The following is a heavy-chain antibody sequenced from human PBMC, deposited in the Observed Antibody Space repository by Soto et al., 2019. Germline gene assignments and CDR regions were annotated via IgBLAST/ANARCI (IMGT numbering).Heavy chain of an antibody. J-gene: IGHJ5*02. CDR1: GYSFTSYW. D-gene: IGHD3-22*01. CDR2: IYPGDSDT. CDR3: ARLTVPAYYYHSSGYNWFDP. Sequence: PGESLKISCXGSGYSFTSYWIGWVRQMPGKGLEWMGIIYPGDSDTRYSPSFQGQVTISADKSISTAYLQWSSLKASDTAMYYCARLTVPAYYYHSSGYNWFDPWGQGTLVTVSS. V-gene: IGHV5-51*01.